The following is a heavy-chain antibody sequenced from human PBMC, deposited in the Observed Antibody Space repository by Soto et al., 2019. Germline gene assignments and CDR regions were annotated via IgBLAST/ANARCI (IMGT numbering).Heavy chain of an antibody. V-gene: IGHV3-23*04. J-gene: IGHJ6*02. CDR3: AKERTGSNHYYGIDV. CDR2: ISGSGTGT. CDR1: GFTFSSYA. Sequence: EEQLVESGGGLVQPGGSLRLSCEGSGFTFSSYAMSWVRLRPGRGLEWVAWISGSGTGTNTADSVKGRFTITRDNSKTTVYLQMNSLTVEDTAVYYCAKERTGSNHYYGIDVWGQGTTVTVSS. D-gene: IGHD1-26*01.